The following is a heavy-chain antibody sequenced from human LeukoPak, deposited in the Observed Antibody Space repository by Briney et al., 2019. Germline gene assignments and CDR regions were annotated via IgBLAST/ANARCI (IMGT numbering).Heavy chain of an antibody. CDR1: GGSISSYY. CDR2: IYTSGST. CDR3: AGGPVTTLEIFYY. D-gene: IGHD4-17*01. V-gene: IGHV4-4*07. J-gene: IGHJ4*02. Sequence: PSETLSLTCTVSGGSISSYYWSWIRQPAGKGLEWIGRIYTSGSTNYNPSLKSRVTISLDTSENQFSLKLSSVTAADTAVYYCAGGPVTTLEIFYYWGQGTLVTVSS.